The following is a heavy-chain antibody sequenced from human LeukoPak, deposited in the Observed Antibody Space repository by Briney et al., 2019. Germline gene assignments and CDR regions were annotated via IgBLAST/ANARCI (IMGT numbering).Heavy chain of an antibody. CDR1: GFTFSSYG. J-gene: IGHJ4*02. Sequence: PGGSLRLSCAASGFTFSSYGMHWVREAPGKGVEWVAVISYDGSNKYYADSVKGPSTLPRHHSKITLYLQMASLTAEDTAIYYCARGTSHGSRCDFLDSWGPGNLVSVSS. CDR3: ARGTSHGSRCDFLDS. D-gene: IGHD3-10*01. V-gene: IGHV3-30*03. CDR2: ISYDGSNK.